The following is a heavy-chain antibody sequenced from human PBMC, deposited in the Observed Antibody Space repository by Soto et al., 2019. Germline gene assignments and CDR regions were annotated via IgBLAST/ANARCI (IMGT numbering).Heavy chain of an antibody. Sequence: QVQLVQSGAEVKKPGASVKVSCKASGYTFTSYDINWVRQATGQGLEWMGWMNPNSGNTGYAQKFQGRVTMTINTSISTAYMELSSLRSEDTAVYYCARWPDGYYYYGMDVWGQGTTVTVSS. J-gene: IGHJ6*02. CDR2: MNPNSGNT. V-gene: IGHV1-8*01. CDR1: GYTFTSYD. CDR3: ARWPDGYYYYGMDV.